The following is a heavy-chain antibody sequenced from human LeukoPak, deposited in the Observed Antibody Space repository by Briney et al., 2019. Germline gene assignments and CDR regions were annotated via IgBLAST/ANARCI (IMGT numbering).Heavy chain of an antibody. CDR3: ARAPSYDDSSNDY. CDR1: GYTFTNYG. V-gene: IGHV1-18*03. Sequence: ASVKVSCKASGYTFTNYGISWVRQAPGQGLEWMGWISPYNGKTNYARRLQGRVTMTTETFTNTAYMELRSLSSDDMAVYYCARAPSYDDSSNDYWGQGTLITVSS. J-gene: IGHJ4*02. D-gene: IGHD4-17*01. CDR2: ISPYNGKT.